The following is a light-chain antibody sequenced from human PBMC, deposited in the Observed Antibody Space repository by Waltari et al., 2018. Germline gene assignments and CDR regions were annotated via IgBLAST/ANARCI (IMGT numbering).Light chain of an antibody. CDR3: YSSDSTGLRV. CDR2: EDT. Sequence: SYELPQPPSVSVSPGPPARITCSGNELPSTYAYWFQQKSGQAPRLVIYEDTKRPSGFPERFSGSSSGTVATVTITGAQVDDEADYYCYSSDSTGLRVFGGGTTVVVL. CDR1: ELPSTY. J-gene: IGLJ1*01. V-gene: IGLV3-10*01.